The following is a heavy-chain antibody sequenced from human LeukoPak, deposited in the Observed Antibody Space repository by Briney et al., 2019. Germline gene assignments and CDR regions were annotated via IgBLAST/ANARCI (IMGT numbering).Heavy chain of an antibody. CDR2: MNPNSGNT. J-gene: IGHJ6*03. Sequence: ASVKVSCKASGYTFTSYDINWVRQANGQGLEWMGWMNPNSGNTGYAQKFQGRVTITRNTSISTAYMELSSLRSEDTAVYYCAREGPKSGYYYMDVWGKGTTVTVSS. CDR1: GYTFTSYD. CDR3: AREGPKSGYYYMDV. V-gene: IGHV1-8*03.